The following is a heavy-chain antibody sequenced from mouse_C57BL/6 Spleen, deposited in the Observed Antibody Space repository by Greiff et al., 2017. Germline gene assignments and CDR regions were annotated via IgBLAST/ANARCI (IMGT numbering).Heavy chain of an antibody. CDR3: ARPWGSSSLYFDY. J-gene: IGHJ2*01. V-gene: IGHV5-17*01. Sequence: EVKLMESGGGLVKPGGSLKLSCAASGFTFSDYGMHWVRQAPEKGLEWVAYISSGSSTIYYADTVKGRFTISRDNAKNTLFLQMTSLRSEDTAMXYCARPWGSSSLYFDYWGQGTTLTVSS. D-gene: IGHD1-1*01. CDR2: ISSGSSTI. CDR1: GFTFSDYG.